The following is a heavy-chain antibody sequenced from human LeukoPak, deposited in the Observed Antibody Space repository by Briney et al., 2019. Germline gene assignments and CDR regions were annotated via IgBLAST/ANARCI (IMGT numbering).Heavy chain of an antibody. J-gene: IGHJ4*02. CDR2: IRSKANSYAT. V-gene: IGHV3-73*01. D-gene: IGHD2-15*01. CDR1: GFTFSGSA. CDR3: TRFPFVGSADGY. Sequence: AGGSLRLSCAASGFTFSGSAMHWVRQASGRGLEWVGRIRSKANSYATAYAASVKGRFTISRDDSKNTAYLQMNSLKTEDTAVYYCTRFPFVGSADGYWGQGTLVTVSS.